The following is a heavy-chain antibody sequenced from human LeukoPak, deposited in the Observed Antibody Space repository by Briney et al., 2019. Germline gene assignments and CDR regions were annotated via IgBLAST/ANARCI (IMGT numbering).Heavy chain of an antibody. V-gene: IGHV5-51*01. Sequence: GESLKISCKGSGYSFTTYWIGWVRQMPGKGLEWMGIIYPGDSDTRYSPSFQGQVTISADKSISTAYLQWSSLKASDTAMYCCARLYSGYDSVRDFWGQGTLVTVSS. J-gene: IGHJ4*02. CDR3: ARLYSGYDSVRDF. CDR2: IYPGDSDT. CDR1: GYSFTTYW. D-gene: IGHD5-12*01.